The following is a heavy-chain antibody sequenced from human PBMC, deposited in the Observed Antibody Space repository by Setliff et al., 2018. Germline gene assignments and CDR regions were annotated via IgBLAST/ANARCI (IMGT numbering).Heavy chain of an antibody. CDR1: GGSISSGTFY. D-gene: IGHD1-1*01. CDR2: IYPSGNI. J-gene: IGHJ4*02. V-gene: IGHV4-61*09. CDR3: ARQRRIWNDLDYFDY. Sequence: SETLSLTCTVSGGSISSGTFYWTWLRQPAGKGLEWIGHIYPSGNINYNPSLVSRVTISIDTSKSQFSLRLSSVTAADTDVYYCARQRRIWNDLDYFDYWGQGTLVTVSS.